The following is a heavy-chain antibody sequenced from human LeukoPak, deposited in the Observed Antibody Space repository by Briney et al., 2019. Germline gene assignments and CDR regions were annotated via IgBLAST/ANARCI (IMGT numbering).Heavy chain of an antibody. D-gene: IGHD3-10*01. V-gene: IGHV1-69*13. CDR1: GGTFSSYA. CDR2: IIPIFGTA. Sequence: GASVKVSCKASGGTFSSYAISWVRQAPGQGLEWMGGIIPIFGTANYAQKFQGRVTITADESTSTAYMELRSLRSDDTAVYYCARGPFVVGYYGSGSPFDYWGQGTLVTVSS. J-gene: IGHJ4*02. CDR3: ARGPFVVGYYGSGSPFDY.